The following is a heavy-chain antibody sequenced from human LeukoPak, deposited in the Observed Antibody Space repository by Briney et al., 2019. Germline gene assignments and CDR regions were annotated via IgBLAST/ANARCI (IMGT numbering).Heavy chain of an antibody. CDR3: ARVASEADY. D-gene: IGHD3-3*02. CDR2: VHYSGTT. J-gene: IGHJ4*02. Sequence: SETLSLTCTVSDGSITNNDWSWVRQTPGKGLEFIGYVHYSGTTNYNPSLRSRVTISVDTSKNQFSLKLSSVTAADTAVYYCARVASEADYWGQGTLVTVSS. CDR1: DGSITNND. V-gene: IGHV4-59*01.